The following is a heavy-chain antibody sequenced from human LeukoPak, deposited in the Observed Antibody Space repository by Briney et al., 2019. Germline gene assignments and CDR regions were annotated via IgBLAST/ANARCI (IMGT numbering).Heavy chain of an antibody. D-gene: IGHD2/OR15-2a*01. Sequence: GGTLRLSCAASGFTFSSYGMSWVRQAPGTGLEWVSAISGSGGSTYYADSVKGRFTISRDNARNSLYQQMNSLRAEDTAVYYCARDLGNLRDYWGQGTLVTVSS. V-gene: IGHV3-23*01. J-gene: IGHJ4*02. CDR2: ISGSGGST. CDR3: ARDLGNLRDY. CDR1: GFTFSSYG.